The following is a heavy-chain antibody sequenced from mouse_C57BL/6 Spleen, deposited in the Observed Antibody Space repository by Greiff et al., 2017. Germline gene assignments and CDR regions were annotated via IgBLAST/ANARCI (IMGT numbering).Heavy chain of an antibody. V-gene: IGHV5-6*01. CDR1: GFTFSSYG. D-gene: IGHD2-3*01. CDR3: ARPLYDSSFDW. CDR2: ISSGGSYT. J-gene: IGHJ2*01. Sequence: EVKLVESGGDLVKPGGSLKLSCAASGFTFSSYGMSWVRQTPDKRLEWVATISSGGSYTYYPDSVKGRFTISRDNAKNTLYLQMSSLKSEDTAMYYCARPLYDSSFDWWGQGTTLTVSS.